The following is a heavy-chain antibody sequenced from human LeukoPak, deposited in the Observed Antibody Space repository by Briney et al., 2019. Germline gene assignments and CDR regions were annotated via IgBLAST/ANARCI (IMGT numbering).Heavy chain of an antibody. CDR2: ISGSGGST. CDR1: GFTFSSYA. CDR3: AKDPGVVVAATGWFDP. V-gene: IGHV3-23*01. Sequence: GGSLRLSCAASGFTFSSYAMSCVRQAPGKGLEWVSAISGSGGSTYYADSVKGRFTISRDNSKNTLYLQMNSLRAEDTAVYYCAKDPGVVVAATGWFDPWGQGTLVTVSS. J-gene: IGHJ5*02. D-gene: IGHD2-15*01.